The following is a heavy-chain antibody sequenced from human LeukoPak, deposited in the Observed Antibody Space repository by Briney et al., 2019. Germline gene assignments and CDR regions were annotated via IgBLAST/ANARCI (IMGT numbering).Heavy chain of an antibody. CDR3: AGGAVARQSDY. J-gene: IGHJ4*02. Sequence: AGGSLRLSCTASGFTFSTYPMTWVRQAPGKGLEWVSVISSSGGSTYYADSVKGRFTISRDNSKKTLYPQMHSLRAEDTAVYYCAGGAVARQSDYWGQGTLVTVSS. CDR1: GFTFSTYP. CDR2: ISSSGGST. D-gene: IGHD6-6*01. V-gene: IGHV3-23*01.